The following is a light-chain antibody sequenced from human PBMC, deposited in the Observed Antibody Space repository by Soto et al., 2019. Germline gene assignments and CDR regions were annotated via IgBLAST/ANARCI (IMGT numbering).Light chain of an antibody. CDR1: NSDVGTYNY. Sequence: QSALAQPPSASGSPGQSVTITCTGTNSDVGTYNYVSWYQHHPGKAPKVVIYEGHKRPSGVPDRFSGSTSVNTASLTISGLQTDDEADYYCCLYVGATTYVFGTGTKLTVL. CDR2: EGH. CDR3: CLYVGATTYV. V-gene: IGLV2-8*01. J-gene: IGLJ1*01.